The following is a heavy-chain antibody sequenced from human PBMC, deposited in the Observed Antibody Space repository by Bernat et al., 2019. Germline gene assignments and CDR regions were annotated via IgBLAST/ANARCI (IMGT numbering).Heavy chain of an antibody. CDR1: GFTFSTYA. J-gene: IGHJ4*02. CDR2: ISTDGGGT. V-gene: IGHV3-64*01. CDR3: ARYSSSSYDY. D-gene: IGHD6-6*01. Sequence: EVQLVESGGGLVQPGGSLRLSCAASGFTFSTYAMHWVRQAPGKGLEYVSAISTDGGGTYYANSVKGRFTVSRDNSKDTLYLQMGSLRAEDMAVYYCARYSSSSYDYWGQGTLVTVSS.